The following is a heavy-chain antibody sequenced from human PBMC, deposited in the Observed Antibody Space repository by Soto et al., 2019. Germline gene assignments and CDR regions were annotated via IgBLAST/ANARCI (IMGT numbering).Heavy chain of an antibody. CDR3: ARDLYSSSWRSYGMDV. D-gene: IGHD6-13*01. CDR2: ISYDGSNK. V-gene: IGHV3-30-3*01. J-gene: IGHJ6*02. CDR1: GFTFSSYA. Sequence: PGGSLRLSCAASGFTFSSYAMHWVRQAPGRGLEWVAVISYDGSNKYYADSVKGRFTISRDNSKNTLYLQMNSLRAEDTAVYYCARDLYSSSWRSYGMDVWGQGTTVTVSS.